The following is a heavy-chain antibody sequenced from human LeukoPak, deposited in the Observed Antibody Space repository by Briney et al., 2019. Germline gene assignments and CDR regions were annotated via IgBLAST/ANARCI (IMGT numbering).Heavy chain of an antibody. J-gene: IGHJ5*02. Sequence: SVKVSCKASGGTFSSYAISWVRQAPGQGLEWMGRIIPILGIANYAQKFQGRVTITADKSTSTAYMELSSLRSEDTAVYYCARAEDGDYAWFDPWGQGTLVTVSS. CDR1: GGTFSSYA. CDR3: ARAEDGDYAWFDP. CDR2: IIPILGIA. V-gene: IGHV1-69*04. D-gene: IGHD4-17*01.